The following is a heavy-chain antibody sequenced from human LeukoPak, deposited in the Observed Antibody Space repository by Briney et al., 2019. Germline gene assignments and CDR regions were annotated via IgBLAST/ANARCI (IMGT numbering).Heavy chain of an antibody. Sequence: GGSLRLSCAASGFIFNNYAMNWVRQAPGKGLEWVSGISGSGGSTYYADSVKGRFTISRDNTKNTLYLQMNSLRAEDTAVYYCAKGLITPVGNWFDPWGQGTLVTVSS. CDR1: GFIFNNYA. V-gene: IGHV3-23*01. CDR2: ISGSGGST. D-gene: IGHD4-23*01. CDR3: AKGLITPVGNWFDP. J-gene: IGHJ5*02.